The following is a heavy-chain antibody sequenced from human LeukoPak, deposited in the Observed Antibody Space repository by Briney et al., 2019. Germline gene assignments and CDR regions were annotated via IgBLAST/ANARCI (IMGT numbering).Heavy chain of an antibody. Sequence: GGSLRLSCAASGFTFSSYWMHWVRQAPGKGLVWVSRIYSDGNTTNYADSVKGRFTISRDNAKNTLYLQMNSLRAEDTAVYYCAKDTLGGFGESLDYWGQGTLVTVSS. CDR3: AKDTLGGFGESLDY. J-gene: IGHJ4*02. D-gene: IGHD3-10*01. CDR1: GFTFSSYW. CDR2: IYSDGNTT. V-gene: IGHV3-74*01.